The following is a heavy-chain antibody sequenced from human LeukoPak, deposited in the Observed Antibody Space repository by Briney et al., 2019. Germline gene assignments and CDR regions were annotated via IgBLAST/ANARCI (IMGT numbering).Heavy chain of an antibody. J-gene: IGHJ4*02. CDR2: ISLNGDTT. D-gene: IGHD6-19*01. V-gene: IGHV3-23*01. CDR1: GFSVTSYG. CDR3: AQGYSSGWFPY. Sequence: GGSLRLSCAVSGFSVTSYGMSWVRQAPGKGLEWISAISLNGDTTYYADSVKGRFIISRDNSENKLYLQMNSLRTEGTAVYYCAQGYSSGWFPYWGQGSLVSVSS.